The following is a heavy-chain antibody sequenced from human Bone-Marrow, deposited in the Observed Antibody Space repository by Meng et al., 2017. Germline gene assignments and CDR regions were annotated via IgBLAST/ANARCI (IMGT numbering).Heavy chain of an antibody. V-gene: IGHV3-73*01. J-gene: IGHJ6*02. Sequence: GESLKISCAVSGVSFSGSDIHWVRQASGKGLEWVGRIETKPNSYATSYAASVRGRFTISRDNSKNTLYLQMNSLRAEDTAVYYCAKQSGILTGYYSDYYYYGMDVWGQGTTVTVSS. CDR3: AKQSGILTGYYSDYYYYGMDV. D-gene: IGHD3-9*01. CDR1: GVSFSGSD. CDR2: IETKPNSYAT.